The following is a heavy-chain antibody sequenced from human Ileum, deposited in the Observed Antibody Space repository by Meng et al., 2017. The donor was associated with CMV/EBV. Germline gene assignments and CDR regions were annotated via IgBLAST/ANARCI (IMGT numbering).Heavy chain of an antibody. D-gene: IGHD6-19*01. V-gene: IGHV3-7*01. Sequence: GESLMISCEASGFTFSSYWMSWVRQTPGKGLEWVANIKVDGYEKYYVDSVKGRFTISRDNSVNSLYLQMNSLRAEDTAVYYCARGGGRYEYWGQGTLVTVSS. CDR1: GFTFSSYW. CDR3: ARGGGRYEY. CDR2: IKVDGYEK. J-gene: IGHJ4*02.